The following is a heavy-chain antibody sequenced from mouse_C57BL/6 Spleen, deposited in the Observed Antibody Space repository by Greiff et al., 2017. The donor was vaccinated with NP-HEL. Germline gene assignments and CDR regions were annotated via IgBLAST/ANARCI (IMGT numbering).Heavy chain of an antibody. Sequence: VQLKESGPELVKPGASVKMSCKASGYTFTDYNMHWVKQSHGKSLEWIGYINPNNGGTSYNQKFKGKATLTVNKSSSTAYMALRSLTSEDSAVYYCARSGAYYSNYGYFDYWGQGTTLTVSS. J-gene: IGHJ2*01. V-gene: IGHV1-22*01. CDR2: INPNNGGT. CDR1: GYTFTDYN. CDR3: ARSGAYYSNYGYFDY. D-gene: IGHD2-5*01.